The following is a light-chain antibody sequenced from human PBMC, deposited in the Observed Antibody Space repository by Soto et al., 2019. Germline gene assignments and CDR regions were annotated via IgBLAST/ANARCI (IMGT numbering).Light chain of an antibody. J-gene: IGKJ1*01. CDR2: RAS. V-gene: IGKV3-20*01. CDR3: QQYGSSPRK. Sequence: EIVLTQSPGTLSLSPGERATLSCRASQSVRSDYLAWYQQKPGQAPRLHMYRASTRDTGIPDRFTGSGSGTDFTLTISRLEPEDFAVYYCQQYGSSPRKFGQGTKVEIK. CDR1: QSVRSDY.